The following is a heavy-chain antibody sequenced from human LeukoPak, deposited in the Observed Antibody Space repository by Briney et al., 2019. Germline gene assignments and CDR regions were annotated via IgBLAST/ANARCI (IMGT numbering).Heavy chain of an antibody. CDR1: GFTFSDYY. J-gene: IGHJ4*02. V-gene: IGHV4-34*01. Sequence: PGGSLRLSCAASGFTFSDYYMSWIRQPPGKGLEWIGEINHSGSTNYNPSLKSRVTISVDTSKNQLSLKLSSVTAADTAVYYCARDAVFGVVIIASYFDYWGQGTLVTVSS. CDR2: INHSGST. CDR3: ARDAVFGVVIIASYFDY. D-gene: IGHD3-3*01.